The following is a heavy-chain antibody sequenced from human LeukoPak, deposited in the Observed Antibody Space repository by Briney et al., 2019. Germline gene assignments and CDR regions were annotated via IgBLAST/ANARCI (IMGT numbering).Heavy chain of an antibody. Sequence: GGSLRLSCAASGFTFSSYWMSWVRQAPGKGLEWVANIKQDGSEKYYVDSVKGRFTISRDNAKNSLYLQMNSLRAEDTALYYCAKNGYYYDGSGYYHDYWGQGTLVTVSS. V-gene: IGHV3-7*03. CDR3: AKNGYYYDGSGYYHDY. CDR2: IKQDGSEK. J-gene: IGHJ4*02. CDR1: GFTFSSYW. D-gene: IGHD3-22*01.